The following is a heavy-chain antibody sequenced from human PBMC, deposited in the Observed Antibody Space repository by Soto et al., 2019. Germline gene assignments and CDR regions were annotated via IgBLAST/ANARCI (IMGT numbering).Heavy chain of an antibody. V-gene: IGHV3-21*01. Sequence: PGGSLRLSYAASGFTFSSHSMNWVRQAPGKGLEWVSSISNSSSYIYYADSVKGRFTISRDNAKNSLYLQMNSLRAEATAVYYCARDQQGMHYEFWSGYYPTDYYYGMDVWGQGTTVTVSS. CDR1: GFTFSSHS. J-gene: IGHJ6*02. CDR3: ARDQQGMHYEFWSGYYPTDYYYGMDV. D-gene: IGHD3-3*01. CDR2: ISNSSSYI.